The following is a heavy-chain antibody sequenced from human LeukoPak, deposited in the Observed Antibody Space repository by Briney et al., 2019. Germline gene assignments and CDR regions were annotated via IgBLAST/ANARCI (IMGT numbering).Heavy chain of an antibody. D-gene: IGHD3-22*01. CDR3: ARAYYYDSSGYYPFDY. J-gene: IGHJ4*02. CDR1: GFTVSSNY. Sequence: GGSLRLSCAASGFTVSSNYMSWVRQAPGKGLEWVSYISSSGSTIYYADSVKGRFTISRDNAKNSLYLQMNSLRAEDTAVYYCARAYYYDSSGYYPFDYWGQGILVTVSS. CDR2: ISSSGSTI. V-gene: IGHV3-11*04.